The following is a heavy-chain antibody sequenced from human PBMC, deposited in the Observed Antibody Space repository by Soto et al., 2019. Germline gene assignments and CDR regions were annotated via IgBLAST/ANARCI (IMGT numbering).Heavy chain of an antibody. V-gene: IGHV4-59*01. J-gene: IGHJ3*02. Sequence: QVQLQESGPGLVKPSETLSLTCTVSGGSISNYYWSWIRQPPGKGLEWIAYNSSSGSTKYNPSLMSRVTISLDTSKNQFSLKSSSVTAADTAVYYCARLAPRDGDPKTVRAFDIWGQGTMVTVSS. CDR3: ARLAPRDGDPKTVRAFDI. CDR2: NSSSGST. D-gene: IGHD1-1*01. CDR1: GGSISNYY.